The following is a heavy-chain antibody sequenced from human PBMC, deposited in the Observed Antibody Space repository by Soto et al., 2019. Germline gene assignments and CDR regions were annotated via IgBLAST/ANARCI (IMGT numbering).Heavy chain of an antibody. CDR1: GGTLSDHG. CDR2: TIPVFNTE. V-gene: IGHV1-69*06. D-gene: IGHD3-10*01. Sequence: QVQLEQSGAEVKKPGSSVKISCKASGGTLSDHGVSWLRQAPGQGLEWVGGTIPVFNTEKYAPKFQGRVTIAADKTTNIAYMELGSLRSDDTAFYYCARGVYGSGNYYTGPSDFEIWGQGTLVIVSS. J-gene: IGHJ3*02. CDR3: ARGVYGSGNYYTGPSDFEI.